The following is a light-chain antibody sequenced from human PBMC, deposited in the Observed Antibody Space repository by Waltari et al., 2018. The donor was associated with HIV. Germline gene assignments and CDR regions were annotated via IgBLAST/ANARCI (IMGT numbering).Light chain of an antibody. CDR2: DST. J-gene: IGKJ4*01. CDR1: QDIRTW. CDR3: QQTNTFPLT. Sequence: DIQMTQSPSSVSASVGDTVTITFRASQDIRTWLAWYQQKPGEDPNLLIYDSTTLQSGVSSRFSGSGSETDFTLTISSLQPEDLATFYCQQTNTFPLTFGGGTKVEIK. V-gene: IGKV1D-12*01.